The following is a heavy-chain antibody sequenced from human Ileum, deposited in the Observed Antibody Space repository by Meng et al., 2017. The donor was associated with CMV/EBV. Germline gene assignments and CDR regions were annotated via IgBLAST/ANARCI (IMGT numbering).Heavy chain of an antibody. D-gene: IGHD3-22*01. CDR2: VYRGGTA. V-gene: IGHV4-4*02. Sequence: FSRGSLRGAIRWPWVRQTPWMGLECIGEVYRGGTALYNPSLQSRLTISVDDSTNQVSLRLRSVTAADTAMYYCTTGSAYSPPGQFHQWGQGTLVTVSS. J-gene: IGHJ4*02. CDR3: TTGSAYSPPGQFHQ. CDR1: RGSLRGAIR.